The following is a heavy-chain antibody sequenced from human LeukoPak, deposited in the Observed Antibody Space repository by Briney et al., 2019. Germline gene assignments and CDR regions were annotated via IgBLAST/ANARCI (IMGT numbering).Heavy chain of an antibody. CDR1: GYSFTSYW. CDR2: IDPSDSYT. CDR3: ARLRPVRVVLAAMMDY. J-gene: IGHJ4*02. Sequence: GESLKISCKGSGYSFTSYWNSWVRQMPGKGLEWMGRIDPSDSYTNYSPSFQGHVTISADKSISTAYLQWSSLKASDTAMYYCARLRPVRVVLAAMMDYWGQGTLVTVSS. V-gene: IGHV5-10-1*01. D-gene: IGHD2-2*01.